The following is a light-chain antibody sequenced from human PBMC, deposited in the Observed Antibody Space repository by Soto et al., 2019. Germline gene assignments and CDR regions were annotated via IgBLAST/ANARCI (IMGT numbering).Light chain of an antibody. J-gene: IGKJ3*01. V-gene: IGKV1-27*01. CDR2: AAS. Sequence: DIQMTQSPTSLSASVGDRVTITCRASQGIRNFVAWYQQKPAKAPKLLIYAASTLQSGVPSRFSGSGSGTAFTLTINSLQPEDVATYSCQKYSSVPFFGPGTKVEIK. CDR1: QGIRNF. CDR3: QKYSSVPF.